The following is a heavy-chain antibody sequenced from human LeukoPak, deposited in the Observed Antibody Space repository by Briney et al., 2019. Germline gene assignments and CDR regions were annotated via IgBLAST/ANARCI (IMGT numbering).Heavy chain of an antibody. CDR2: IYYSGST. V-gene: IGHV4-59*11. D-gene: IGHD3-16*02. CDR1: GGSISSHY. J-gene: IGHJ4*02. Sequence: SETLSLTCTVSGGSISSHYWSWIRLPPGKRLEWIGYIYYSGSTTYNPSLKSRVTMSVDTSKNQFSLNLNSVTAADTAVYYCARHSSSYCYTTNCSLFAFWGRGTLVTVSS. CDR3: ARHSSSYCYTTNCSLFAF.